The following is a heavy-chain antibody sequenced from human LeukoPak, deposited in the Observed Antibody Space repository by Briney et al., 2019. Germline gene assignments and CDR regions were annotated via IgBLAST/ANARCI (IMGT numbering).Heavy chain of an antibody. CDR3: ATDRDRGYQLLSFWFDP. J-gene: IGHJ5*02. Sequence: GASVKVSCKASGYTFTSYGISWVRQAPGQGLEWMGWISAYNGNTNYAQKLQGRVTMTTDTSTSTAYMELRSLRSDDTAVYYCATDRDRGYQLLSFWFDPWGQGTLVTVSS. D-gene: IGHD2-2*01. V-gene: IGHV1-18*01. CDR1: GYTFTSYG. CDR2: ISAYNGNT.